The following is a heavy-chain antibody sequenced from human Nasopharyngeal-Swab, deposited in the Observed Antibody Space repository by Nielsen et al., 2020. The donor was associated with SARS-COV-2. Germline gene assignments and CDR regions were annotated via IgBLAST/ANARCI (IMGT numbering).Heavy chain of an antibody. CDR3: ARDLGGSVPAAMGAFDI. J-gene: IGHJ3*02. D-gene: IGHD2-2*01. V-gene: IGHV3-21*01. CDR2: SSSSSSYI. Sequence: WIRQPPGKGLEWVSSSSSSSSYIYYADSVKGRFTISRDNAKNSLYLQMNSLRAEDTAVYYCARDLGGSVPAAMGAFDIWGQGTMVTVSS.